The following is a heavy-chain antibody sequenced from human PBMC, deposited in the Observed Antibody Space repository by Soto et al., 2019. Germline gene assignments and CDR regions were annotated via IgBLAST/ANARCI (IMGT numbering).Heavy chain of an antibody. CDR2: IYYSGST. J-gene: IGHJ3*01. CDR3: ARAAWGVGATNNAFDF. D-gene: IGHD1-26*01. Sequence: PSETLSLTCTVSGRSISSYYWSWIRQPPGKGLEWIGYIYYSGSTNYNPSLKSRVTISVDTSKNQFSLKLSSVTAADTAVYFCARAAWGVGATNNAFDFWEKGPMVTASS. V-gene: IGHV4-59*01. CDR1: GRSISSYY.